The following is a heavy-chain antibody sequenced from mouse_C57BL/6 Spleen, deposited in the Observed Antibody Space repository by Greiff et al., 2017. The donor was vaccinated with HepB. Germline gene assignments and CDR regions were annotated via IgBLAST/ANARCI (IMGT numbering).Heavy chain of an antibody. CDR2: INYDGSST. CDR1: GFTFSDYY. Sequence: DVKLVESEGGLVQPGSSMKLSCTASGFTFSDYYMAWVRQVPEKGLEWVANINYDGSSTYYLDSLKSRFIISRDNAKNNLYLQMSSRKSEDTATDDCAREEGAGTYYFDDWGQGTTLTVSS. J-gene: IGHJ2*01. D-gene: IGHD4-1*01. V-gene: IGHV5-16*01. CDR3: AREEGAGTYYFDD.